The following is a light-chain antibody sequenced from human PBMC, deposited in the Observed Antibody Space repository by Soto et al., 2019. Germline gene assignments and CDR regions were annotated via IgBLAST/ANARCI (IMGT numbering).Light chain of an antibody. CDR3: QQYGSSPPTLT. V-gene: IGKV3-20*01. J-gene: IGKJ4*01. CDR2: SAS. Sequence: EIVLTQSPGTLSLSPGERATLSCRASQSVSSSYLAWYQQKPGQAPRLLIYSASSRATGIPDRFSGSGSGTDLTLTISRLEPEDFAVYYCQQYGSSPPTLTFGGGTKVEIK. CDR1: QSVSSSY.